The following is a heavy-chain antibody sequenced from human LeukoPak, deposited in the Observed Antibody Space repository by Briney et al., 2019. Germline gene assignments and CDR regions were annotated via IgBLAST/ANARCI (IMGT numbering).Heavy chain of an antibody. Sequence: PSETLSLTCGVSGFPISRSYYWAWIRQPPGKGLEWIGTIYHIGSTYYSPSLGSRVTMSVDTSKNEFSLNLKSVTAADTAVYYCARAGWIITSGIDYWGQGALVTVSS. V-gene: IGHV4-38-2*01. J-gene: IGHJ4*02. CDR3: ARAGWIITSGIDY. CDR2: IYHIGST. D-gene: IGHD3-10*01. CDR1: GFPISRSYY.